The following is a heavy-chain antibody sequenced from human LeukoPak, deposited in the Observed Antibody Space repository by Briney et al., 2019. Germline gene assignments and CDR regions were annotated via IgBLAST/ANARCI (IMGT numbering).Heavy chain of an antibody. CDR1: GFTFDDYA. V-gene: IGHV3-9*01. J-gene: IGHJ4*02. CDR2: ISWNSGSI. Sequence: GGSLRLSCAASGFTFDDYAMHWVRQAPGKGLEWVSGISWNSGSIGYADSVKGRFTISRDNAKNSLYLQMDSLRAEDTALYYCAKVPRPLYGSGSAYYFDYWGQGTLVTVSS. CDR3: AKVPRPLYGSGSAYYFDY. D-gene: IGHD3-10*01.